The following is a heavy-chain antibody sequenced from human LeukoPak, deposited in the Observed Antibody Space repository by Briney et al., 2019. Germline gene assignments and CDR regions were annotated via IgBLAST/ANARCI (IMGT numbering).Heavy chain of an antibody. CDR3: AKGSSSWYLGAFDI. CDR1: GFTFSSYG. D-gene: IGHD6-13*01. Sequence: GRSLRLSCAASGFTFSSYGMHWVRQAPGKGLEWVAVISYDGSNKYYADSVKGRFTISRDNSKNTLYLQMNSLRAEDTAVYYCAKGSSSWYLGAFDIWGQGTMVTVSS. J-gene: IGHJ3*02. CDR2: ISYDGSNK. V-gene: IGHV3-30*18.